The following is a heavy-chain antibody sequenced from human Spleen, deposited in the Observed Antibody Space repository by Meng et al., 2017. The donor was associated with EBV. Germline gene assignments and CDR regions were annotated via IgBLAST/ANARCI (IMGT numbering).Heavy chain of an antibody. CDR3: GHGYSSSYFDWGFDY. D-gene: IGHD6-13*01. CDR2: IYWDDDK. Sequence: QITLKESGPTLVKPTQTLTLTCSXSGFSLSSSGVGVGWIRQPPGKAPEWLALIYWDDDKRYSPSLKRRLTITKDTSKNQVVLTMTNMGPVDTATYYCGHGYSSSYFDWGFDYWGQGALVTVSS. V-gene: IGHV2-5*02. J-gene: IGHJ4*02. CDR1: GFSLSSSGVG.